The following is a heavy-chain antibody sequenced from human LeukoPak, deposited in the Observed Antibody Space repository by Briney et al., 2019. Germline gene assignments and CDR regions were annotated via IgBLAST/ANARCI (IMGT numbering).Heavy chain of an antibody. J-gene: IGHJ4*02. CDR1: GGSISSSSYY. D-gene: IGHD6-19*01. CDR2: IYYSGST. V-gene: IGHV4-39*06. CDR3: AREGSGWYGGGDY. Sequence: SETLSLTCTVSGGSISSSSYYWGWIRQPPGKGLEWIGSIYYSGSTYYNPSLKSRVTISVDTSKNQFTLKLSSVTAADTAVYYCAREGSGWYGGGDYWGQGTLVTVSS.